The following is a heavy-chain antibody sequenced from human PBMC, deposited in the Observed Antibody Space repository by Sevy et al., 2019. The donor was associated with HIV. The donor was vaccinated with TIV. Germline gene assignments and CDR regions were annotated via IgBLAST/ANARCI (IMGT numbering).Heavy chain of an antibody. CDR3: ATGTTLFDY. J-gene: IGHJ4*02. CDR1: GGFIRASSYY. Sequence: SETLSLTCTVSGGFIRASSYYWDWIRQPPGKGLEWIASIYSTGNSYYNPSLKSRLSISLDTSRNHYSLRLTSVTAADTAVYFCATGTTLFDYWGQGTLVTVSS. V-gene: IGHV4-39*02. CDR2: IYSTGNS. D-gene: IGHD1-7*01.